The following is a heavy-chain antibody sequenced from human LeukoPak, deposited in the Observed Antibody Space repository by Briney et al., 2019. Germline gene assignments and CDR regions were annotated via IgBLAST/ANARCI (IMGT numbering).Heavy chain of an antibody. V-gene: IGHV4-59*01. CDR2: IYYSGST. Sequence: SETLSLTCTVSGGSISSYYWSWIRQPPGKGLEWIGYIYYSGSTNYNPSRKSRVTISVDTSKNQFSLKLSSVTAADTAVYYCARDGVVAATDDAFDIWGQGTMVTVSS. D-gene: IGHD2-15*01. CDR1: GGSISSYY. CDR3: ARDGVVAATDDAFDI. J-gene: IGHJ3*02.